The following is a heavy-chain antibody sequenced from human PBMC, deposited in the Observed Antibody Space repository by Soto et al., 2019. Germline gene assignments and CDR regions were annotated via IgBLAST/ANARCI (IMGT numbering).Heavy chain of an antibody. CDR2: ISGSGGST. Sequence: GGSLRLSCAASGFTFSSYAMSWVRQAPGKGLEWVSAISGSGGSTYYADSVKGRFTISRDNSKNTLYLQMNSLRAEDTAVYYFARGRAGYYNDDAFDIWGQGTMVTVSS. D-gene: IGHD3-9*01. CDR1: GFTFSSYA. V-gene: IGHV3-23*01. CDR3: ARGRAGYYNDDAFDI. J-gene: IGHJ3*02.